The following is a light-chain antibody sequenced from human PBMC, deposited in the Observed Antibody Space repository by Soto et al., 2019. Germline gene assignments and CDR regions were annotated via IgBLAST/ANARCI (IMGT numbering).Light chain of an antibody. CDR2: VAS. CDR1: QDINSH. CDR3: QQYNTFSRT. J-gene: IGKJ1*01. Sequence: IQLTQSPSSLSASVGDRVTITCRASQDINSHLAWYQQKPGKAPKVLIYVASTLQSGVPSRFSGSGSGTDFTLTISSLQPDDFATYYCQQYNTFSRTFGQGTKVDIK. V-gene: IGKV1-9*01.